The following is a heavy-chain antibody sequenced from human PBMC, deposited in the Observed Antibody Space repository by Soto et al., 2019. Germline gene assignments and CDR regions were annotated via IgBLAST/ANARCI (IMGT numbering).Heavy chain of an antibody. V-gene: IGHV1-24*01. CDR3: ATARVHYYDSSGYYSRDGYNNFDY. J-gene: IGHJ4*02. CDR2: FDPEDGET. Sequence: ASVKVSSKVSGYTLTELSMHWVRQAPGKGLEWMGGFDPEDGETIYAQKFQGRVTMTEDTSTDTAYMELSSLRSEDTAVYYCATARVHYYDSSGYYSRDGYNNFDYWGQGTLVTVSS. CDR1: GYTLTELS. D-gene: IGHD3-22*01.